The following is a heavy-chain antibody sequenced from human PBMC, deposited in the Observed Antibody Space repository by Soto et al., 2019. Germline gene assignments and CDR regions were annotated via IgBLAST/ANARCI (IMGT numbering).Heavy chain of an antibody. CDR2: IYYSGST. J-gene: IGHJ4*02. Sequence: SETLSLTCTVSGGSISSSSYYWGWIRQPPGKGLEWIGSIYYSGSTYYNPSLKSRVTISVDTSKNQFSLKLSSVTAADTAVYYCARHFVWANDYWGQGTLVTVSA. D-gene: IGHD2-8*01. CDR3: ARHFVWANDY. V-gene: IGHV4-39*01. CDR1: GGSISSSSYY.